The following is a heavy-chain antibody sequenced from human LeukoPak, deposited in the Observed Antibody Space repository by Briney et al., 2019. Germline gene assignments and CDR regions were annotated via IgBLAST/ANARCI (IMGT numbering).Heavy chain of an antibody. Sequence: SVKVSCRASGGTFSSYAISWVRQAPGQGLEWMGGIIPIFGTANYAQKFQGRVTITADESTSTAYMELSSLRSEDTAVYYCARTKKGGSDAFDIWGQGTMATVSS. CDR2: IIPIFGTA. D-gene: IGHD2-15*01. V-gene: IGHV1-69*13. CDR3: ARTKKGGSDAFDI. J-gene: IGHJ3*02. CDR1: GGTFSSYA.